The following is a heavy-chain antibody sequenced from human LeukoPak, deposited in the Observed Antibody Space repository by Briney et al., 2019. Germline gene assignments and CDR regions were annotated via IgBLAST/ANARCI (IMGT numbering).Heavy chain of an antibody. CDR2: FDPEDGET. D-gene: IGHD6-19*01. CDR1: GYTLTELS. J-gene: IGHJ4*02. CDR3: ARGTQWLVHWDY. Sequence: GASVKVSCKVSGYTLTELSMHWVRQAPGKGLEWMGGFDPEDGETIYAQKFQGRVTITRDTSASTAYMELSSLRSEDTAVYYCARGTQWLVHWDYWGQGTLVTVSS. V-gene: IGHV1-24*01.